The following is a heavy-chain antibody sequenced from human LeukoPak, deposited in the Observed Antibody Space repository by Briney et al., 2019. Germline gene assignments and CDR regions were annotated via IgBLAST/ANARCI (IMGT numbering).Heavy chain of an antibody. D-gene: IGHD6-6*01. CDR2: ISSSSSYI. CDR3: ATFSIAARPGNY. Sequence: PGRSLRLSCAASGFTFSSYSMNWVRQAPGKGLEWVSSISSSSSYIYYADSVKGRFTISRDNAKNSLYLQMNSLRAEDTAVYYCATFSIAARPGNYWGQGTLVTVSS. CDR1: GFTFSSYS. J-gene: IGHJ4*02. V-gene: IGHV3-21*01.